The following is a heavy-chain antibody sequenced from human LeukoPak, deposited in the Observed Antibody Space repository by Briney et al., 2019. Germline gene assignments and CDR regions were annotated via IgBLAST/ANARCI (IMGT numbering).Heavy chain of an antibody. V-gene: IGHV3-66*01. J-gene: IGHJ4*02. Sequence: GGSLRLSCAASGFTFSSYSMNWVRQAPGKGLEWVSVIYSGGSTYYADSVKGRFTISRDNSKNTLYLQMNSLRAEDTAVYYCARDSENYGDYVDGHFNDYWGQGTLVTVSS. CDR3: ARDSENYGDYVDGHFNDY. CDR1: GFTFSSYS. CDR2: IYSGGST. D-gene: IGHD4-17*01.